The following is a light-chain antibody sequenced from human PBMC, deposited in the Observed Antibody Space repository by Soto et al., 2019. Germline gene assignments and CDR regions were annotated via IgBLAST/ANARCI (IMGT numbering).Light chain of an antibody. J-gene: IGKJ1*01. CDR3: QQYNNWPPWS. CDR1: QSVSSN. CDR2: GAS. V-gene: IGKV3-15*01. Sequence: EIVMTQSPATLSVSPGVRATLSCRASQSVSSNLAWYQQKPGQAPRLLSYGASTRATGIPARFSGSGSGTEFTLTISSLQSEDFAVYYCQQYNNWPPWSFGQGPKVEIK.